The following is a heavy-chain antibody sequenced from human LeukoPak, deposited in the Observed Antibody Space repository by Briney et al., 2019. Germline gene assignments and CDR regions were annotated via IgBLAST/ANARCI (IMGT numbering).Heavy chain of an antibody. V-gene: IGHV3-23*01. CDR2: ISGSGGST. Sequence: PGGSLRLSCAASGFTFNSYALSWVRQAPGEGLEWVSAISGSGGSTYHADSVKGRFTISRDNSKSTLYLQMNSLRADDTAVYYCAKEGVYYYYRDVWGKGTTVTVSS. CDR3: AKEGVYYYYRDV. J-gene: IGHJ6*03. CDR1: GFTFNSYA.